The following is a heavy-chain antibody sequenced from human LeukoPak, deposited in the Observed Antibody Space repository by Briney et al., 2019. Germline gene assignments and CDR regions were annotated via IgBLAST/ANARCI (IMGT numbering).Heavy chain of an antibody. CDR3: ARSMTTVDY. Sequence: PAGSLRLSCAASGFTFSSYWMSWVRQAPGKGLEWVGNIKQDGSEKYYVDSVKGGFTISRDNAKNSLYLQMNSLRAEDTAVYYCARSMTTVDYWGQGTLVTVSS. D-gene: IGHD4-17*01. J-gene: IGHJ4*02. CDR2: IKQDGSEK. V-gene: IGHV3-7*01. CDR1: GFTFSSYW.